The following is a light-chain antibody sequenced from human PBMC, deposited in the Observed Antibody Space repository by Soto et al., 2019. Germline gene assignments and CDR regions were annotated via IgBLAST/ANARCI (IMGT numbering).Light chain of an antibody. CDR3: SSYSSGSTLGV. V-gene: IGLV2-14*01. CDR1: SSDIGGYKY. J-gene: IGLJ3*02. Sequence: QSALTQPASVSGSPGQSITISCTGTSSDIGGYKYVSWYQHHQGKVPQLIIYEVNNRPSGVSNRFSGSKSGNTASLTISGLQAEDEAVYYCSSYSSGSTLGVFGGGTKVNVL. CDR2: EVN.